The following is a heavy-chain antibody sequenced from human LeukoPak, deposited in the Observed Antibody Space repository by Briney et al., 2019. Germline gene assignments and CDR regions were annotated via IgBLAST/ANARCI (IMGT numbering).Heavy chain of an antibody. CDR2: ISYDGSNK. V-gene: IGHV3-30*04. Sequence: QAGGSLRLSCAASGFTFSSYAMHWVRQAPGKGLEWVAVISYDGSNKYYADSVKGRFTISRDNSKNTLYLQMNSLRAEDTAVYYCARGSLWFGELSPGDVWGKGTTVTVSS. D-gene: IGHD3-10*01. J-gene: IGHJ6*04. CDR1: GFTFSSYA. CDR3: ARGSLWFGELSPGDV.